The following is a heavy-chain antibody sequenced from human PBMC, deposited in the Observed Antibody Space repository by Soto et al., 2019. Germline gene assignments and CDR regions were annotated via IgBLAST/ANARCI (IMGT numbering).Heavy chain of an antibody. CDR3: ARDVLETTKGDPYYYGMDV. CDR2: IYYSGST. CDR1: GGSISSGGYY. D-gene: IGHD2-8*02. V-gene: IGHV4-31*03. Sequence: SETLSLTCTVSGGSISSGGYYWSWIRQHPGKGLEWIGYIYYSGSTYYNPSLKSRVTISVDTSKNQFSLKLSSVTAADTAVYYCARDVLETTKGDPYYYGMDVWGQGTTVTVSS. J-gene: IGHJ6*02.